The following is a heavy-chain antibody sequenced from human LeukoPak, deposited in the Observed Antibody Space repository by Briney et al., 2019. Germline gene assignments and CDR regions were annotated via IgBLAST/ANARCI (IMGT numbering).Heavy chain of an antibody. CDR3: ARAGYCSSTSCSYYYYYYGMDV. D-gene: IGHD2-2*01. CDR1: GFTFSSYS. J-gene: IGHJ6*02. V-gene: IGHV3-21*01. CDR2: ISSSSSYI. Sequence: GGSLRLSCAASGFTFSSYSMNWVRQAPGKGLEWVSSISSSSSYIYYADSVKGRFTISRDNSKNTLYLQMNSLRAEDTAVYYCARAGYCSSTSCSYYYYYYGMDVWGQGTTVTVSS.